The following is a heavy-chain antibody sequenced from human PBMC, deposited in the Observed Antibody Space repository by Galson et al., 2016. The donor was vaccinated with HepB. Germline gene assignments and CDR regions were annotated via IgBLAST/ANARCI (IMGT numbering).Heavy chain of an antibody. D-gene: IGHD3-22*01. J-gene: IGHJ4*02. V-gene: IGHV2-70*11. CDR1: GFSLSTSGVC. CDR2: IDWDDDK. CDR3: ARIVYYESSGFFDQSKYYFDY. Sequence: PALVKPTQTLTLTCTFSGFSLSTSGVCVSWIRQPPGKALEWLARIDWDDDKYYSSSLKTRLTISKDASKNQVVLTMTNMDPVDTATYYCARIVYYESSGFFDQSKYYFDYWGQGSLVTVSS.